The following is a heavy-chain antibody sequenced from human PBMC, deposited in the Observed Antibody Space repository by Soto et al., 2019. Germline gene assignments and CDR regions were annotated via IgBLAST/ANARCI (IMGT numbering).Heavy chain of an antibody. V-gene: IGHV5-51*01. CDR2: IYPGASDT. Sequence: WACLKISCKGSGYIFTSYWIGWVRQMPGKGLEWMGIIYPGASDTRYSPSFQGQVTISAVKTISTAYLQWSSLKASDTAMYYFARHTNYSYGMDVRGQGTTVTGSS. CDR3: ARHTNYSYGMDV. CDR1: GYIFTSYW. D-gene: IGHD3-3*01. J-gene: IGHJ6*02.